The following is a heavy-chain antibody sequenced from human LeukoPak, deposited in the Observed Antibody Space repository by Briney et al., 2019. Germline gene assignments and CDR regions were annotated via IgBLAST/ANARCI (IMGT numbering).Heavy chain of an antibody. Sequence: ASVKVSCKASGHTFTGYYMHWVRQAPGQGLEWMGWINANSGGTNYAQKFQGRVTMTRDTSISTAYMELSRLRSDDTAVYYCASKWVTYYYDSSYYHYPTDVFDIWGQGTMVTVSS. D-gene: IGHD3-22*01. CDR1: GHTFTGYY. CDR2: INANSGGT. J-gene: IGHJ3*02. V-gene: IGHV1-2*02. CDR3: ASKWVTYYYDSSYYHYPTDVFDI.